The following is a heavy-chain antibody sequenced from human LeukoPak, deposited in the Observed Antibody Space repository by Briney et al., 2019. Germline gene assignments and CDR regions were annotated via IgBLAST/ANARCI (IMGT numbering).Heavy chain of an antibody. CDR2: INHSGST. J-gene: IGHJ4*02. CDR1: GGSISSSSYY. CDR3: ARGHDYGGIYYFDY. D-gene: IGHD4-23*01. V-gene: IGHV4-39*07. Sequence: SETLSLTCTVSGGSISSSSYYWSWIRQPPGKGLEWIGEINHSGSTNYNPSLKSRVTIPVDTSKNQFSLKLSSVTAADTAVYYCARGHDYGGIYYFDYWGQGTLVTVSS.